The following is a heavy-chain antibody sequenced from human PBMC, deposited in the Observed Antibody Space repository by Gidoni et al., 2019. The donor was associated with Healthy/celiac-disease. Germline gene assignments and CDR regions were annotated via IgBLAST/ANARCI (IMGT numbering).Heavy chain of an antibody. D-gene: IGHD2-2*01. J-gene: IGHJ6*02. V-gene: IGHV3-23*01. CDR1: GFTFSSYA. CDR3: AKPPTEEPIYCSSTSCYGSKGAYYYYGMDV. CDR2: ISGSGGST. Sequence: EVQLLESGGGLVQPGGSLRLSCAASGFTFSSYAMSWVRQAPGTGLEWVSAISGSGGSTYYADSVKGRFTISRDNSKNTLYLQMNSLRAEDTAVYYCAKPPTEEPIYCSSTSCYGSKGAYYYYGMDVWGQGTTVTVSS.